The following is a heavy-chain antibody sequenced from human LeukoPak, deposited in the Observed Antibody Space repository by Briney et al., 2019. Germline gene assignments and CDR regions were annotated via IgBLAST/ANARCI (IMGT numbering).Heavy chain of an antibody. Sequence: GGSLRLSCAASGFRFDDYAIHWVRQAPGKGLEWVSGISWNSGMIGYADSVRGRFTISRDNAKNSLYLQMNSLRVEDTALYYCVKDHYDSKDAFDTWGQGTMVTVSS. V-gene: IGHV3-9*01. CDR3: VKDHYDSKDAFDT. CDR2: ISWNSGMI. J-gene: IGHJ3*02. D-gene: IGHD3-22*01. CDR1: GFRFDDYA.